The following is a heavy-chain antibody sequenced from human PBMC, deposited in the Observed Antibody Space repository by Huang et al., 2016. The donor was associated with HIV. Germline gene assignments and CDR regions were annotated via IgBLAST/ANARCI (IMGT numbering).Heavy chain of an antibody. CDR1: GFILSNYG. D-gene: IGHD3-22*01. CDR3: ARGDYYDSSGYHPGYFDY. J-gene: IGHJ4*02. V-gene: IGHV3-30*02. CDR2: IRNDGMKK. Sequence: CATSGFILSNYGMHWGRQAPGKGLKWVAFIRNDGMKKNYADSVRGRFTVGRDNGNNTLFLQMRSLGVDDTAVYYCARGDYYDSSGYHPGYFDYWGQGILVTVSS.